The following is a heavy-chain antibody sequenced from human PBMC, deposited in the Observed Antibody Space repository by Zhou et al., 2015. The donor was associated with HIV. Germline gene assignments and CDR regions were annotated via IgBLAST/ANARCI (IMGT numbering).Heavy chain of an antibody. J-gene: IGHJ5*02. CDR3: ARRAWDPRTIFGVVGWFDP. D-gene: IGHD3-3*01. CDR1: GGTFSSYA. Sequence: QVQLVQSGAEVKKPGSSVKVSCKASGGTFSSYAISWVRQAPGQGLEWMGGIIPIFGTANYAQKFQGRVTITADESTSTAYMELSSLRSEDTAVYYCARRAWDPRTIFGVVGWFDPGAREPWSPSPQ. V-gene: IGHV1-69*12. CDR2: IIPIFGTA.